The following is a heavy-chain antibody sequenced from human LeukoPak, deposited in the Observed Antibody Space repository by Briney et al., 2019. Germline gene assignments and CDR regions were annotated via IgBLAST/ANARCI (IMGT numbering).Heavy chain of an antibody. CDR2: INHSGST. CDR3: ARDGPPGSGWYWFDP. Sequence: SETLSLTCAVYGGSFSGYYWSWIRQPPGKGLEWIGEINHSGSTNYNPSLKSRVTMSVDTSKNQFSLKLSSVTAADTAVYYCARDGPPGSGWYWFDPWGQGTLVTVSS. D-gene: IGHD6-19*01. V-gene: IGHV4-34*01. CDR1: GGSFSGYY. J-gene: IGHJ5*02.